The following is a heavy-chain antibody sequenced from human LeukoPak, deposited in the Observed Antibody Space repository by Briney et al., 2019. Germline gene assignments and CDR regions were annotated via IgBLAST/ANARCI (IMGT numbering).Heavy chain of an antibody. Sequence: SETLSLTCAVSGGSVSGYYWTWMRQPPGKGLEWIGYIYYSGSTNSNPSLKSRVTISVDTSKNQFSLKLRSVTAADTAVYYCARGEYDSSGYWDWYFDLWGRGTLVAVSS. J-gene: IGHJ2*01. CDR3: ARGEYDSSGYWDWYFDL. V-gene: IGHV4-59*02. CDR2: IYYSGST. D-gene: IGHD3-22*01. CDR1: GGSVSGYY.